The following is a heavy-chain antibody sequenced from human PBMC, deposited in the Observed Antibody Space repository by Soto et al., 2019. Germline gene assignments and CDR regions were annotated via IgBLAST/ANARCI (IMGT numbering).Heavy chain of an antibody. V-gene: IGHV4-39*01. J-gene: IGHJ4*02. D-gene: IGHD4-17*01. CDR3: VSQRTTVPTQAYFDY. CDR1: GGSVPNSSYY. Sequence: PSETLSLTCTVSGGSVPNSSYYWGWIRQSPGKGLEWIGSVYYRGRSYSKSSVKSRVTISVDTSKNRFSLSLNSVTASDTAVYFCVSQRTTVPTQAYFDYWGPGALVTVSS. CDR2: VYYRGRS.